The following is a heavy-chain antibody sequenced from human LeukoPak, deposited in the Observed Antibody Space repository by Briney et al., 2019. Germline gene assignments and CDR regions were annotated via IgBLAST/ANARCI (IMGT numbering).Heavy chain of an antibody. V-gene: IGHV4-34*01. CDR1: GGSFSGYY. Sequence: SETLSLTCAVYGGSFSGYYWSWIRQPPGKGLEWIVEINHSGSTNYNPSLKSRVTISVDTSKNQFSLKLSSVTAADTAVYYCARGLFIVVVPAASRWFDPWGQGTLVTVSS. CDR3: ARGLFIVVVPAASRWFDP. CDR2: INHSGST. J-gene: IGHJ5*02. D-gene: IGHD2-2*01.